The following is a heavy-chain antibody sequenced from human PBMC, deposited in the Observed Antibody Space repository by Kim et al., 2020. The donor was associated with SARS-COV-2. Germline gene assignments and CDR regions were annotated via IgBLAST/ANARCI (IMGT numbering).Heavy chain of an antibody. V-gene: IGHV3-23*01. CDR3: AAGWDYYDC. CDR1: GFTFRTYA. J-gene: IGHJ4*02. D-gene: IGHD3-9*01. CDR2: ISGSGYST. Sequence: GGSLRLSCAASGFTFRTYAMSWVRQAPGKGLEWVSAISGSGYSTSYADSVKGRVTISRDNSKNTLSLQMNSLRADDTALYYCAAGWDYYDCWDQGTLVTV.